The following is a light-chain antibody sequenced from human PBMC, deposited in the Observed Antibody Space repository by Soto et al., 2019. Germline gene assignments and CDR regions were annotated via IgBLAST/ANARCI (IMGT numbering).Light chain of an antibody. J-gene: IGKJ2*01. CDR2: AAS. CDR1: QGISSW. V-gene: IGKV1-12*01. Sequence: DIQMTQSPSSVSASVGDRVTITCRARQGISSWLAGYPQKPGKAPKLLIYAASSLQSGVPSRFSGSGSGTDVTLTISSLQPEDFATYYCQQANSFPPYTFGQGTKLEIK. CDR3: QQANSFPPYT.